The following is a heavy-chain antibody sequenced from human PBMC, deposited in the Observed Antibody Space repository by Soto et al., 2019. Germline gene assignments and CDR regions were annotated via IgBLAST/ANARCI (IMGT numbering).Heavy chain of an antibody. V-gene: IGHV1-69*13. Sequence: SVKVSCKASGGTFSSYAISWVRQAPGQGLEWMGGIIPIFGTANYAQKFQGRVTITADESTSTAYMELSSLRSEDTALYYCARVGGRGSYQYWYFDLWGRGTLVTVSS. CDR3: ARVGGRGSYQYWYFDL. CDR1: GGTFSSYA. CDR2: IIPIFGTA. J-gene: IGHJ2*01. D-gene: IGHD1-26*01.